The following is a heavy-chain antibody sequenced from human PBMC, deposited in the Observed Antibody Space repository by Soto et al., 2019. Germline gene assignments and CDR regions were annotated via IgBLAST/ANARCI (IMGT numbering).Heavy chain of an antibody. CDR1: GGSISSGGYY. CDR2: IYYIGST. V-gene: IGHV4-31*03. D-gene: IGHD2-21*01. Sequence: QVQLQESGPGLVKPSQTLSLTCTVSGGSISSGGYYWSWIRQHPGKGLECIGYIYYIGSTYYNPLLTSRVTISVDTSKNQFSLKLSSVNAADTAVYYCARGGPIAETCFDPWCQGTLVTVSS. CDR3: ARGGPIAETCFDP. J-gene: IGHJ5*02.